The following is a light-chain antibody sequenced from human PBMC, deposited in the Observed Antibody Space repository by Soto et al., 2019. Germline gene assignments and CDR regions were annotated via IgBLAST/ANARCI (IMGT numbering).Light chain of an antibody. J-gene: IGKJ1*01. CDR2: GAS. V-gene: IGKV3-15*01. CDR1: QAVSSN. CDR3: QQYNNWPPWT. Sequence: TQSPGTLSSSPGERATLSCRASQAVSSNYLAWYQQKPGQAPRLLISGASGRATGIPARFSGSGSGTEFTLTISSLQSEDFAVYYCQQYNNWPPWTFGQGTKV.